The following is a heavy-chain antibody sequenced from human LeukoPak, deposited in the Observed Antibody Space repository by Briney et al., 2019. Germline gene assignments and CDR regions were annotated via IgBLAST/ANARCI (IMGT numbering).Heavy chain of an antibody. CDR2: INGDGSSR. J-gene: IGHJ4*02. V-gene: IGHV3-74*01. CDR1: GFTFSSHW. Sequence: QSGGSLRLSCAASGFTFSSHWMHWVRQAPGKGLAWVSGINGDGSSRIYADSVKGRFTISRDNANKTLYLQMNSLRDDDTAVYYCARVDHYYDSSGYYGAFDYWGQGTLVTVSS. D-gene: IGHD3-22*01. CDR3: ARVDHYYDSSGYYGAFDY.